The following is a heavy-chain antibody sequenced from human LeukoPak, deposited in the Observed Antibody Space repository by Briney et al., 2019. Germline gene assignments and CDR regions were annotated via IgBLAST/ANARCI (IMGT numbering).Heavy chain of an antibody. Sequence: GGSLRLSCAASGFTFSNAWMSWVRQAPGKGLEWVSSISSSSSYIYYPDSVKGRFTISRDNAKNSLYLQMNSLRAEDTAVYYCARGADYDILTGPYDYWGQGTLVTVSS. V-gene: IGHV3-21*01. CDR1: GFTFSNAW. J-gene: IGHJ4*02. CDR2: ISSSSSYI. CDR3: ARGADYDILTGPYDY. D-gene: IGHD3-9*01.